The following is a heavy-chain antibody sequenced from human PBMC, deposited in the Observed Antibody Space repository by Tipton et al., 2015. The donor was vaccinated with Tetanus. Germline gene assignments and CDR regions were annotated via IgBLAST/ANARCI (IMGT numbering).Heavy chain of an antibody. CDR1: GYIFRNYW. J-gene: IGHJ4*02. CDR3: ARGGVDSRVFDF. V-gene: IGHV5-51*01. D-gene: IGHD3-3*01. CDR2: IYPGDSDT. Sequence: VQLVQSGAEVKKPGESLKISCQGSGYIFRNYWIGWVRQMPGKGLEWMGIIYPGDSDTRYSPAFEGQVTISVDKSINTAYLQWNSLKASDTAMYYCARGGVDSRVFDFWGQGTLVTVSS.